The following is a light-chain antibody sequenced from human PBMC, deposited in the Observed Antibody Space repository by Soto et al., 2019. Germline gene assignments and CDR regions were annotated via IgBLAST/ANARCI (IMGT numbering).Light chain of an antibody. CDR1: QGISSY. Sequence: IKLTQSPSSLSASVGDRVTITCRASQGISSYLAWYQQKPGKAPKLLIYGASTLEGGVPFRFSGSGSGTDFTLIISSVQPEDFATYYCQQLNTYPITFGQGTRLEIK. CDR2: GAS. J-gene: IGKJ5*01. V-gene: IGKV1-9*01. CDR3: QQLNTYPIT.